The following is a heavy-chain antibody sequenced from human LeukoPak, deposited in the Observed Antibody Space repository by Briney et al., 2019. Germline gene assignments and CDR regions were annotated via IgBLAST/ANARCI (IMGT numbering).Heavy chain of an antibody. V-gene: IGHV3-21*01. CDR3: ARDGRCSGGSCQQLYYYYGMDV. CDR1: GFTFSSYS. D-gene: IGHD2-15*01. CDR2: ISSSSSYI. Sequence: GGSLRLSCAASGFTFSSYSMNWVRKAPGKGLVWVSSISSSSSYIYYADSVKGRFTISRDNAKNSLYLQMNSLRAEDTAVYYCARDGRCSGGSCQQLYYYYGMDVWGQGTTVTVSS. J-gene: IGHJ6*02.